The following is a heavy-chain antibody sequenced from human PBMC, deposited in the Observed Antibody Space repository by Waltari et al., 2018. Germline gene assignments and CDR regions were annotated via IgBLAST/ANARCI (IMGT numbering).Heavy chain of an antibody. Sequence: EVQLVETGGGLIQPGGSLRLSCAASGFTVSRNYMSWVRQAPGKGLEWVSVIYSGGSTYYADSVKGRFTISRDNSKNTLYLQMNSLRAEDTAVYYCARDKYYGSGSYDAFDIWGQGTMVTVSS. CDR1: GFTVSRNY. CDR3: ARDKYYGSGSYDAFDI. CDR2: IYSGGST. V-gene: IGHV3-53*02. J-gene: IGHJ3*02. D-gene: IGHD3-10*01.